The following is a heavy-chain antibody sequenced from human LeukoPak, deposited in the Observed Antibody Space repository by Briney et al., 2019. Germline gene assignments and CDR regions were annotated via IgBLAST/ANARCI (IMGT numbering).Heavy chain of an antibody. V-gene: IGHV4-59*01. CDR1: GGSLSSYY. J-gene: IGHJ2*01. CDR2: IYYSGST. D-gene: IGHD5-12*01. Sequence: SETLSLTCTVSGGSLSSYYWSWIRQPPGKGLEWIGYIYYSGSTNYNPSLKSRVTISVDTSKNQFSLKLSSVTAADTAVYYCARMVPDASGYDLWYFDLWGRGTLVTVSS. CDR3: ARMVPDASGYDLWYFDL.